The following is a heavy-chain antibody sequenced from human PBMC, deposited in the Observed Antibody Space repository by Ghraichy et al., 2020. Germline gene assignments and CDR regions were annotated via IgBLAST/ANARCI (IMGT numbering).Heavy chain of an antibody. CDR2: IDISGSA. Sequence: ESLNISCTVSGASILSFYWSWIRQPPGKRLEWIGYIDISGSASYNPSLKSRVTISVDTSKNQFSLKLTSVTAADTAVYYCARHRVRGGSGAFDMWGQGTVVTVSS. D-gene: IGHD3-10*01. V-gene: IGHV4-4*09. CDR1: GASILSFY. J-gene: IGHJ3*02. CDR3: ARHRVRGGSGAFDM.